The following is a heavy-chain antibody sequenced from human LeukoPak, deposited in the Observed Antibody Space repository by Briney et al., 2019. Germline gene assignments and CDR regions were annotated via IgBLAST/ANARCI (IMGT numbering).Heavy chain of an antibody. CDR3: ARGVAAAGTNFDY. V-gene: IGHV1-3*01. CDR2: INAGNGNT. J-gene: IGHJ4*02. CDR1: GYTFTSYA. Sequence: ASVKVSCKASGYTFTSYAMHWVRQAPGQRLEWMRWINAGNGNTKYSQKFQGRVTMTRDTSISTAYMELSRLRSDDTAVYYCARGVAAAGTNFDYWGQGTLVTVSS. D-gene: IGHD6-13*01.